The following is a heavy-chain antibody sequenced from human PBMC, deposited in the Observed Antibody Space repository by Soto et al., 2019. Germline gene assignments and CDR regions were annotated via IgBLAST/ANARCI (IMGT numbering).Heavy chain of an antibody. D-gene: IGHD3-10*01. Sequence: QVQLVESGGGVVQPGRSLRPSCAASGFTFSSYGMHWVRQAPGKGLEWVAVISYDGSNKYYADSVKGRFTISRDNSKNTLYLQMNSLRAEDTAVYYCAKNPYYYGSGSYYNDYWGQGTLVTVSS. CDR2: ISYDGSNK. V-gene: IGHV3-30*18. CDR3: AKNPYYYGSGSYYNDY. CDR1: GFTFSSYG. J-gene: IGHJ4*02.